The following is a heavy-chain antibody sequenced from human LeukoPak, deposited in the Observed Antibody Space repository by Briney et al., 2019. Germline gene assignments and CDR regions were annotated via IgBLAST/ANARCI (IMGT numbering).Heavy chain of an antibody. J-gene: IGHJ4*02. D-gene: IGHD2-2*02. CDR3: AKDVGYCSSTTCYKPFDY. CDR1: AFTFSNYA. V-gene: IGHV3-23*01. Sequence: GGSLRLSCAASAFTFSNYAMSWVRQAPGKGLEWVSAFSGSGGSTYYADSVKGRFTISRDNSKNTLYLQVNSLRAEDTAVYYCAKDVGYCSSTTCYKPFDYWGQGTLVTVSS. CDR2: FSGSGGST.